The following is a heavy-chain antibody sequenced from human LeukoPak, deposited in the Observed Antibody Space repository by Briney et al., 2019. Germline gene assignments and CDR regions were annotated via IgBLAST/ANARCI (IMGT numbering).Heavy chain of an antibody. Sequence: SETLSLTCTVSGGSISSSSYYWGWIRQPPGKGLEWIGSIYYSGSTYYNPSLKSRVTISEDTSKNQFSLKLSSVTAADTAVYYCARRSSSPHISIDYWGQGTLVTVSS. CDR1: GGSISSSSYY. J-gene: IGHJ4*02. D-gene: IGHD6-6*01. CDR2: IYYSGST. V-gene: IGHV4-39*01. CDR3: ARRSSSPHISIDY.